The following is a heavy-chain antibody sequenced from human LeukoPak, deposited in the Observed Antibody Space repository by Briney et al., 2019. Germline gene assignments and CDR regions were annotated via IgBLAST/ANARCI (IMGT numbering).Heavy chain of an antibody. D-gene: IGHD3-22*01. CDR3: ARDPAPYYYDSSGYDAFDI. V-gene: IGHV3-30*04. J-gene: IGHJ3*02. CDR2: ISYDGSNK. Sequence: GGSLRLSCAASGFTFSSYAMHWVRQAPGKGLEWVAVISYDGSNKYYADSVKGRFTISRDNSKNTLYLQMNSLRAEDTAVYYCARDPAPYYYDSSGYDAFDIWGQGTMVTVSS. CDR1: GFTFSSYA.